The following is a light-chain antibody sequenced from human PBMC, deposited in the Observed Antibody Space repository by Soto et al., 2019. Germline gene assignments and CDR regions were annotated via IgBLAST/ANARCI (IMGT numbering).Light chain of an antibody. J-gene: IGKJ5*01. CDR2: GAL. CDR1: QSVGSSY. V-gene: IGKV3-20*01. CDR3: QQYGSSLPIT. Sequence: EIVLTQSPGTLSLSPGERATLSCRASQSVGSSYLAWYQQKPGQAPRLLIYGALTRATGIPDRFSGSGSGTDFTLTISRLEPEDFAVYYCQQYGSSLPITFGQGTRLEIK.